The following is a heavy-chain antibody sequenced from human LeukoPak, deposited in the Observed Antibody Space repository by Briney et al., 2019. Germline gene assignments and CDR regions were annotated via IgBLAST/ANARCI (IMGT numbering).Heavy chain of an antibody. CDR2: ITGSGDRT. J-gene: IGHJ4*02. V-gene: IGHV3-23*01. CDR3: AKLSGETTAPY. CDR1: GFTFSNYG. D-gene: IGHD4-17*01. Sequence: GGSLRLSCAASGFTFSNYGMTWVRQAPGKGLEWVSGITGSGDRTFSADSVKGRFTISRDNSRDTLYLQMNSLRAEDTAVYYCAKLSGETTAPYWGQGTLVTVSS.